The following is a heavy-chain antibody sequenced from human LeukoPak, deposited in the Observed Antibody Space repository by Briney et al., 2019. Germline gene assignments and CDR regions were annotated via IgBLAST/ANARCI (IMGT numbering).Heavy chain of an antibody. CDR3: AKDPGTSSWFDY. CDR2: ISGSGGST. J-gene: IGHJ4*02. Sequence: GGSLRLSCAASGFTFSSYAMSWVRQAPGKGLEGVSAISGSGGSTYYAASVKGRFTISRDNSKNTLYLQMNRRRAEDTAVYYCAKDPGTSSWFDYWGQGTLVTVSS. D-gene: IGHD6-13*01. V-gene: IGHV3-23*01. CDR1: GFTFSSYA.